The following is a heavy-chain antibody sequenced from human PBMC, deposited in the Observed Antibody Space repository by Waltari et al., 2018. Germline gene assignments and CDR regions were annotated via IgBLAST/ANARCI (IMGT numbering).Heavy chain of an antibody. V-gene: IGHV4-34*01. Sequence: QVQLQQWGAGLLKPSETLSLTCAVYGGSFSGYYWSWIRQPPGKGLEWIGEINHSGSTNYNPSLKSRVTISVDTSKNQFSLKLSSVTAADTAVYYCVRGRYCSGGSCYSYFDYWGQGTLVTVSS. CDR3: VRGRYCSGGSCYSYFDY. D-gene: IGHD2-15*01. CDR2: INHSGST. CDR1: GGSFSGYY. J-gene: IGHJ4*02.